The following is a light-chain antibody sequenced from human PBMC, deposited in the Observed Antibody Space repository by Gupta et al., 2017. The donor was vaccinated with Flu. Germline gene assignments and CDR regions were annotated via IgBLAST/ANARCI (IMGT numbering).Light chain of an antibody. CDR2: AAP. CDR3: QQANSFPRT. J-gene: IGKJ2*01. Sequence: GDRVTITCRASQGISSWLAWYQQKPGKSPKLLIRAAPSLQSGVPLRISGSGSGTDFTLTISSLQPEDSATYYCQQANSFPRTFGQGTKLEIK. V-gene: IGKV1-12*01. CDR1: QGISSW.